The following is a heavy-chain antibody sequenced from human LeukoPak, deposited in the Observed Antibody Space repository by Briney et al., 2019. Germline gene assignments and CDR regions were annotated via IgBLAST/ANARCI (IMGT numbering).Heavy chain of an antibody. Sequence: PAETLSLICAVYGRSFSVYYWRGTRHPPGRGRVWIGEINQWGSPNYNPSLKSRVTISVDTSKNQFSLKLSSVTAADTAVYYCARGPQRSTTLTMVRGRGQAFDIWGQGTMVTVSS. J-gene: IGHJ3*02. V-gene: IGHV4-34*01. CDR3: ARGPQRSTTLTMVRGRGQAFDI. CDR2: INQWGSP. D-gene: IGHD3-10*01. CDR1: GRSFSVYY.